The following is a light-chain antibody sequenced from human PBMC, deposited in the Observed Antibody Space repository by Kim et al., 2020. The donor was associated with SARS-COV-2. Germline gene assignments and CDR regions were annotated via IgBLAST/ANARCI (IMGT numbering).Light chain of an antibody. Sequence: QSALTQPASVSGSPGQSITISCTGTSSDVGGYNYVSWYQQHPGKAPKLMFYDVSKRPSGVSNRFSGSKSGNTASLTISGLQAEDEADYYCSSYTSSSTYVVFGGGTQLTVL. V-gene: IGLV2-14*01. J-gene: IGLJ2*01. CDR3: SSYTSSSTYVV. CDR2: DVS. CDR1: SSDVGGYNY.